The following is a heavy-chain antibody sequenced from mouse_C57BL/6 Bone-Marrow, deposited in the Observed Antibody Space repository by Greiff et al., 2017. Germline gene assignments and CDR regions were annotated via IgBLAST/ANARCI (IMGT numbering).Heavy chain of an antibody. CDR3: ARRRSITTVVATDY. Sequence: LKQSGAELVRPGSSVKLSCKDSYFAFMASAMHWVKQRPGHGLEWIGSFTMYSDATEYSENFKGKATLTANTSSSTAYMELSSLTSEDSAVYYCARRRSITTVVATDYWGQGTTLTVSS. V-gene: IGHV1-49*01. J-gene: IGHJ2*01. CDR1: YFAFMASA. D-gene: IGHD1-1*01. CDR2: FTMYSDAT.